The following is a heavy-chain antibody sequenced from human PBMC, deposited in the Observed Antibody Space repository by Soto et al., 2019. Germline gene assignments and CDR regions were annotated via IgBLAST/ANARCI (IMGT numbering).Heavy chain of an antibody. V-gene: IGHV1-69*02. CDR3: AKSNYDFWSGPNLNYMDV. J-gene: IGHJ6*03. CDR2: IIPILGIA. Sequence: QVQLVQSGAEVKKPGSSVKVSCKASGGTFSSYTISWVRQAPGQGLEWMGRIIPILGIANYAQKFQGRVTITADKATSTAYMELSSLRSEDTAVYYCAKSNYDFWSGPNLNYMDVWGKGTTVTVSS. CDR1: GGTFSSYT. D-gene: IGHD3-3*01.